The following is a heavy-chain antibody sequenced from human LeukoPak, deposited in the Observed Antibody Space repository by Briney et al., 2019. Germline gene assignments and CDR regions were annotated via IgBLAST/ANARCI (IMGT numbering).Heavy chain of an antibody. Sequence: GGSLRLSCAASGFTFSSYWMSWVRQAPGKGLEWVSAISGSGATTTYYADSVKGRFTISRDNAKNSLYLQMNSLRVDDTAVYYCAKGTVGAKYWGQGTLVIVPS. CDR3: AKGTVGAKY. V-gene: IGHV3-23*01. CDR1: GFTFSSYW. CDR2: ISGSGATTT. J-gene: IGHJ4*02. D-gene: IGHD1-26*01.